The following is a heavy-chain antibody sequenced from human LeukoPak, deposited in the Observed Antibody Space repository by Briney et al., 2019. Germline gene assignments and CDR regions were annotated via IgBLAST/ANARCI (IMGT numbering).Heavy chain of an antibody. CDR2: ISGSGGST. Sequence: GGSLRLSCAASGFTFSSYAMSWVRQAPGKGLEWVSAISGSGGSTYYADSVKGRFTISRDNSKNTLYLQMNSLRAEDTAVYYCAKDRGERQWLLLDPPHFDYWGQGTLVTVSS. CDR1: GFTFSSYA. CDR3: AKDRGERQWLLLDPPHFDY. J-gene: IGHJ4*02. D-gene: IGHD6-19*01. V-gene: IGHV3-23*01.